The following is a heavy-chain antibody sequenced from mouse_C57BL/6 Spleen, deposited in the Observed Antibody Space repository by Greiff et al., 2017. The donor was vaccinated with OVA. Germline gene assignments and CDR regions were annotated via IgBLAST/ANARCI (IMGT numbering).Heavy chain of an antibody. D-gene: IGHD2-4*01. J-gene: IGHJ2*01. CDR1: GYSITSGYY. CDR3: ARGRDYDAGFDD. V-gene: IGHV3-6*01. Sequence: VQLKESGPGLVKPSQSLSLTCSVTGYSITSGYYWNWIRQFPGNKLEWMGYISYDGSNNYNPSLKNRISITRDTSKNQFFLKLNSVTTEDTATYYCARGRDYDAGFDDWGQGTTLTVSS. CDR2: ISYDGSN.